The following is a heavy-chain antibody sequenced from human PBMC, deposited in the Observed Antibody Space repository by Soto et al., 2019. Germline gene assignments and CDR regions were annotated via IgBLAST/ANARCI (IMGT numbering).Heavy chain of an antibody. V-gene: IGHV2-5*02. CDR3: AHTLVAGLGYYFDY. J-gene: IGHJ4*02. CDR1: GFSLSTTRVG. D-gene: IGHD6-19*01. Sequence: QITLKESGPPLVKPTQTLTLTCTFSGFSLSTTRVGVGWIRQPPGKALEWLALIYWDDDKRYSPFLKSRRTITKDTSKNQVVLTMTNMDPMATATFFCAHTLVAGLGYYFDYWGQGTLVTVSS. CDR2: IYWDDDK.